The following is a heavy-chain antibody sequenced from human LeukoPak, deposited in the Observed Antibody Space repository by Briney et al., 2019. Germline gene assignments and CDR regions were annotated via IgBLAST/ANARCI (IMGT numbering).Heavy chain of an antibody. CDR1: GVTFSSYA. V-gene: IGHV3-23*01. CDR2: ISDTGGGT. Sequence: GGSLRLSCAASGVTFSSYAMSWVRQAPGKGLEWVSTISDTGGGTYYADSVKGRFTISRDNSKNTLYLQMNSLRAEDTAVYYCAKAPSESCGGTSCLPGDWGQGTLVTVSS. CDR3: AKAPSESCGGTSCLPGD. D-gene: IGHD2-2*01. J-gene: IGHJ4*02.